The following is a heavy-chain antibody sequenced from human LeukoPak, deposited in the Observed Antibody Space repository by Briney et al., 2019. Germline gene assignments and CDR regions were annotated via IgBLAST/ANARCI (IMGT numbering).Heavy chain of an antibody. V-gene: IGHV4-39*01. D-gene: IGHD3-10*01. CDR1: GGSISTSSYY. CDR3: ARLFNYYGSGSPFDY. J-gene: IGHJ4*02. CDR2: IYHTGST. Sequence: PSETLSLTCTVSGGSISTSSYYWGWIRQPPGKGLEWIGRIYHTGSTNYDPSLKSRVTISVDTSKNQFSLKLSSVTAADTAVYLCARLFNYYGSGSPFDYWGQGTLVTVSS.